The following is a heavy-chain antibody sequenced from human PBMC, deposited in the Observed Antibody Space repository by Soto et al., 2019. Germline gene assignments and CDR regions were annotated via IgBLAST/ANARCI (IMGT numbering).Heavy chain of an antibody. Sequence: PSDTLSLTCTVSGGSVSSESHYWSWIRQTPGKGLEWIGYIYYTGSTNYNPSLKGRVTMSVDTSRDQVSLRLRSVSRADTAVYYCEREQYDVRSGSYYYDMEVWGQGTKATVSS. J-gene: IGHJ6*02. CDR1: GGSVSSESHY. D-gene: IGHD3-3*01. CDR2: IYYTGST. CDR3: EREQYDVRSGSYYYDMEV. V-gene: IGHV4-61*01.